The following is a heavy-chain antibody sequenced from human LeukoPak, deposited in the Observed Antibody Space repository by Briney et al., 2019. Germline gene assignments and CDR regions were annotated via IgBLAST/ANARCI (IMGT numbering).Heavy chain of an antibody. V-gene: IGHV4-4*07. Sequence: APETLSLTCTVSGGSISSYYWSRIRQPAGKGLEWIGRIYTSGSTNYNPSLKSRVTMSVDTSKNQFSLKLSSVTAADTAVYYCARDGRLPPGDWSNPGGQGPLVTVSS. CDR2: IYTSGST. J-gene: IGHJ5*02. CDR3: ARDGRLPPGDWSNP. D-gene: IGHD6-25*01. CDR1: GGSISSYY.